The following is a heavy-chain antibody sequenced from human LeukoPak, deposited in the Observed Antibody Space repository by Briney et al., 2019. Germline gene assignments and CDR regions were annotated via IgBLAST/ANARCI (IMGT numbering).Heavy chain of an antibody. CDR1: GFTFSSYA. Sequence: GGSLRLSCAASGFTFSSYAMSWVPQAPGKGLEWVSAISGSGGSTYYADSVKGRFTISRDNSKNTLYLQMNSLRAEDTAVYYCARYNWNDANFDYWGQGTLVTVSS. CDR3: ARYNWNDANFDY. CDR2: ISGSGGST. V-gene: IGHV3-23*01. J-gene: IGHJ4*02. D-gene: IGHD1-1*01.